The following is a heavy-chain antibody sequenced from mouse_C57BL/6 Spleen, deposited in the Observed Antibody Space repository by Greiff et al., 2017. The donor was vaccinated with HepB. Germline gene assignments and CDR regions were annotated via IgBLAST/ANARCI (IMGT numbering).Heavy chain of an antibody. V-gene: IGHV5-17*01. CDR1: GFTFSDYG. D-gene: IGHD1-1*01. CDR2: ISSGSSTI. Sequence: DVQLVESGGGLVKPGGSLKLSCAASGFTFSDYGMHWVRQAPEKGLEWVAYISSGSSTIYYADTVKGRFTISRDNAKNTLFLQMTSLRSEDTAMYYCARSEVATGYFDYWGQGTTLTVSS. CDR3: ARSEVATGYFDY. J-gene: IGHJ2*01.